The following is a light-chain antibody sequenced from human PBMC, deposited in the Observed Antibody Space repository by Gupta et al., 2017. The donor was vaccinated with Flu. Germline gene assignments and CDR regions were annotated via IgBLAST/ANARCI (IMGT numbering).Light chain of an antibody. V-gene: IGLV2-14*01. CDR3: SSYTSSSTGI. J-gene: IGLJ2*01. CDR1: SSDVGGYNY. Sequence: SSTISCTGTSSDVGGYNYVSWYKQHPGKAPKLMIDEVSNRPSGVSNRFSGSKSGNTASLTISGLQAEDEADYYCSSYTSSSTGIFGGGTKLTVL. CDR2: EVS.